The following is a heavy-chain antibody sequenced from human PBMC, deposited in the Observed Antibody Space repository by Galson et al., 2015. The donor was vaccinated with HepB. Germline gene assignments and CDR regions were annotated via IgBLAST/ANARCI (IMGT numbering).Heavy chain of an antibody. CDR2: IYPGDSDT. V-gene: IGHV5-51*01. CDR1: GYSFSTYW. CDR3: ARPVSSCSSTSCYTGDY. D-gene: IGHD2-2*02. Sequence: QSGAEVKKPGESLKISCKGSGYSFSTYWIGWVRQMPGKGLEWMGIIYPGDSDTTYSPSFQGQVTISADKSVSTAYLQWNSLKASDTAMYYCARPVSSCSSTSCYTGDYWGQGTLVTVSS. J-gene: IGHJ4*02.